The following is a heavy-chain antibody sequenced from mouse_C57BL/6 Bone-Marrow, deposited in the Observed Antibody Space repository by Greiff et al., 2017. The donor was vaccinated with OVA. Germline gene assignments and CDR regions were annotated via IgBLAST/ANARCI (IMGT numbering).Heavy chain of an antibody. V-gene: IGHV5-17*01. CDR1: GFTFSDYG. D-gene: IGHD1-1*01. Sequence: EVQVVESGGGLVKPGGSLKLSCAASGFTFSDYGMHWVRQAPVKGLEWVAYISSGSSPIYYADTVKGRFTISRDNAKNTLFLQMTSLRSEDTAMYYCAKDSSPYYYAMDYWGQGTSVTVSA. CDR3: AKDSSPYYYAMDY. CDR2: ISSGSSPI. J-gene: IGHJ4*01.